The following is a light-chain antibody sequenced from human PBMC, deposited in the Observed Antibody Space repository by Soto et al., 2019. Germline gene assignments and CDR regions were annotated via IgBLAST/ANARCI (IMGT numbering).Light chain of an antibody. J-gene: IGLJ3*02. CDR1: SSDVGGYNS. V-gene: IGLV2-8*01. CDR2: EVN. Sequence: QSALTQPHSASGSPGQSVTISCTGTSSDVGGYNSVSWYQQHPGKAPKLMIYEVNKRPSGVPDRFSASKSDNTASLTVSGLQAEDEADYYCSSYAGSKNLVFGGGTKLTVL. CDR3: SSYAGSKNLV.